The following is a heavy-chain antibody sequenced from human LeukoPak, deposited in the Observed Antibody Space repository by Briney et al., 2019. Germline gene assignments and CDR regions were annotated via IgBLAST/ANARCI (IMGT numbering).Heavy chain of an antibody. D-gene: IGHD2-2*01. Sequence: GGSLRLSCAASGFTFSSYSMNWVRQAPGKGLEWVSSISSSSSYIYCADSVKGRFTISRDNAKNSLYLQMNSLRAEDTAVYYCARDERGIYCSSTSCQDPFDYWGQGTLVTVSS. CDR1: GFTFSSYS. CDR3: ARDERGIYCSSTSCQDPFDY. J-gene: IGHJ4*02. CDR2: ISSSSSYI. V-gene: IGHV3-21*01.